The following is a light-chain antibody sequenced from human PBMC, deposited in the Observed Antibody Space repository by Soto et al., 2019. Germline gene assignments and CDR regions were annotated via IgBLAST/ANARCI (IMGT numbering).Light chain of an antibody. J-gene: IGKJ1*01. CDR1: QSVSSN. Sequence: EIVMTQSPATLSVSPGERATLSCRASQSVSSNLAWYQQKPGQAPRLLIYGASTRATGIPARFSGSGSGTEFTLTISSLQSEDVALYYCQQYYSTPRTFGHGTAVEIK. CDR2: GAS. CDR3: QQYYSTPRT. V-gene: IGKV3-15*01.